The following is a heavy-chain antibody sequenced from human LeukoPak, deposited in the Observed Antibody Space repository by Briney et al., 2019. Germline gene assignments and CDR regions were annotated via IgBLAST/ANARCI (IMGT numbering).Heavy chain of an antibody. J-gene: IGHJ4*02. CDR3: ARDVLLWFGDHSDY. CDR2: INPNSGGT. Sequence: KVSCKASGYTFTGYYMHWVRQDPGQGLEWMGWINPNSGGTNYAQKFQGRVTMTRDTSISTAYMELSRLRSDDTAVYYCARDVLLWFGDHSDYWGQGTLVTVSS. D-gene: IGHD3-10*01. V-gene: IGHV1-2*02. CDR1: GYTFTGYY.